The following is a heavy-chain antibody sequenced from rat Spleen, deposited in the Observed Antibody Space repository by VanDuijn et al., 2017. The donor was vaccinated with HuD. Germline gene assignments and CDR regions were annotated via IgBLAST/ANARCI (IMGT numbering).Heavy chain of an antibody. CDR2: ISTGGGNT. V-gene: IGHV5S23*01. CDR3: ARPVLPGYNYAYFDY. Sequence: EVQLVESGGGLVQPGRSLKFSCAASGFTFSDYAMAWVRQAPKKGLEWVATISTGGGNTYYRDSVKGRFTISRDNAKSTLYLQMDSLRSEDTATYYCARPVLPGYNYAYFDYWGQGVMVTVSS. J-gene: IGHJ2*01. D-gene: IGHD1-4*01. CDR1: GFTFSDYA.